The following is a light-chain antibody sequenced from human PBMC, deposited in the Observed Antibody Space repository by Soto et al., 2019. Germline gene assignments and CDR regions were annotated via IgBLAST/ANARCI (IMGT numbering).Light chain of an antibody. CDR3: ETWDSNTHWV. CDR1: SGHSSYI. J-gene: IGLJ3*02. CDR2: LEGSGSY. V-gene: IGLV4-60*03. Sequence: QSVLTQSSSASASLGSSVKLTCTLSSGHSSYIIAWHQQQPGKAPRYLMKLEGSGSYNKGSGVPDRFSGSGSGADRYLTISNLQSEDEADYYCETWDSNTHWVFGGGTKLTVL.